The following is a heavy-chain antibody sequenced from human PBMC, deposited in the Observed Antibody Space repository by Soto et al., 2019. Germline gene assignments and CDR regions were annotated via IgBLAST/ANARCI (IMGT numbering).Heavy chain of an antibody. CDR2: MNRDGSEK. D-gene: IGHD6-19*01. V-gene: IGHV3-7*04. CDR3: ARDASGWSVY. CDR1: GFSFSDYW. J-gene: IGHJ4*02. Sequence: EVQLVESGGGLVQPGGSLRISCAASGFSFSDYWMSWVRQAPGKGLEWVANMNRDGSEKFYVDSVRGRFTISRDNAKESLYLQMNSLRGEDTAVYYCARDASGWSVYWGQGTLVTVSS.